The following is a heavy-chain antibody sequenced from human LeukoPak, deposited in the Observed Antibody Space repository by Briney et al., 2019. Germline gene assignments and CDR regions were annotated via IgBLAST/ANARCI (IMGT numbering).Heavy chain of an antibody. V-gene: IGHV5-51*01. D-gene: IGHD3-10*01. CDR2: IYPGDSDT. Sequence: GESVKISCKGSGYSFTSYWIGWVRQLPGKGMEWMGIIYPGDSDTRYRPSFQGQVPISADKSVSTAYLQWSSLKASVTAMYYCARLTYGSGSLIDYWGQGTLVTVSS. CDR3: ARLTYGSGSLIDY. CDR1: GYSFTSYW. J-gene: IGHJ4*02.